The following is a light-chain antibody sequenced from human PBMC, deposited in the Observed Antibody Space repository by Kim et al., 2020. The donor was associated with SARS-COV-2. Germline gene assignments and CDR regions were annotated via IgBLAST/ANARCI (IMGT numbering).Light chain of an antibody. CDR1: SLTNYF. CDR3: CSRDISGNHYF. Sequence: ALGQTIRSTCQGDSLTNYFASWYQQKTGQAPVLVIYGKNNRPSGIPDRFSGSISVTPASLTITGTQAEDEADYYCCSRDISGNHYFFGPRTKVTVL. V-gene: IGLV3-19*01. J-gene: IGLJ1*01. CDR2: GKN.